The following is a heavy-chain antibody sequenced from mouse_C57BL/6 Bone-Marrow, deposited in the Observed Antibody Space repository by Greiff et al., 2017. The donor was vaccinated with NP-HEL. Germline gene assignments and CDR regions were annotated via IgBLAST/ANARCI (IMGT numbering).Heavy chain of an antibody. J-gene: IGHJ4*01. D-gene: IGHD1-1*01. Sequence: DVKLVESGGGLVQPGGSLKLSCAASGFTFSDYYMYWVRQTPEKRLEWVAYISNGGGSTYYPDTVKGRFTISRDNAKNTLYLQMSRLKSEDTAMYYCARRGSYYGSSTAMDYWGQGTSVTVSS. CDR3: ARRGSYYGSSTAMDY. V-gene: IGHV5-12*01. CDR2: ISNGGGST. CDR1: GFTFSDYY.